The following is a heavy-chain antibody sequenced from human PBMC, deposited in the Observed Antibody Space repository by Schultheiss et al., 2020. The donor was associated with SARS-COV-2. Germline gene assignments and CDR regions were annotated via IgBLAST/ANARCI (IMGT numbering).Heavy chain of an antibody. CDR2: IYTSGST. CDR3: ARDRSRIGSNWFDP. V-gene: IGHV4-4*07. Sequence: SETLSLTCTVSGGSISSYYWSWIRQPAGKGLEWIGRIYTSGSTNYNPSLKSRVTMSVDTSKNQFSLKLSSVTAADTAVYYCARDRSRIGSNWFDPWGQGTLVTVSS. J-gene: IGHJ5*02. CDR1: GGSISSYY. D-gene: IGHD3-10*01.